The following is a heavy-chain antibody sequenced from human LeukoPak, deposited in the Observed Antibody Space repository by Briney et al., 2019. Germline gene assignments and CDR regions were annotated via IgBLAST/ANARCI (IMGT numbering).Heavy chain of an antibody. D-gene: IGHD2-21*02. J-gene: IGHJ3*02. V-gene: IGHV1-69*05. CDR1: GYTFTGYY. Sequence: ASVKVSCKASGYTFTGYYMHWVRQAPGQGLEWMGGIIPIFGTANYAQKFQGRVTITTDESTSTAYMELSSLRSEDTAVYYCARLQGDCYPEVCAFDIWGQGTMVTVSS. CDR3: ARLQGDCYPEVCAFDI. CDR2: IIPIFGTA.